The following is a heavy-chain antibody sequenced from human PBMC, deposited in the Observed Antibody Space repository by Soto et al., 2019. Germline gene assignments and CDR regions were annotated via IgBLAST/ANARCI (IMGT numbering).Heavy chain of an antibody. CDR1: GYSISSSNW. Sequence: PSETLSLTCAVSGYSISSSNWWGWIRKPPGKGMERIGYIYYSGTTYYNPSLKSRVTLSVDTPKNQFSLKLTSVTAADTAVYYCARVPDRWGQGTLVTVS. CDR3: ARVPDR. J-gene: IGHJ5*02. V-gene: IGHV4-28*03. D-gene: IGHD2-2*01. CDR2: IYYSGTT.